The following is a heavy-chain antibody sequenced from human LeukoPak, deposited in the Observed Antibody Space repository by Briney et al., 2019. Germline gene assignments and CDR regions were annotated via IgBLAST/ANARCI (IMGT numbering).Heavy chain of an antibody. CDR3: AKSPIVVVPAAMGGNDY. CDR1: GYSFTTYW. CDR2: IDPSDSYT. Sequence: GESLKISCKGSGYSFTTYWIGWVRQMPRKGLEWMGRIDPSDSYTNYSPSFQGHVTISADKSISTAYLQWSSLKASDTAMYYCAKSPIVVVPAAMGGNDYWGQGTLVTVSS. J-gene: IGHJ4*02. V-gene: IGHV5-10-1*01. D-gene: IGHD2-2*01.